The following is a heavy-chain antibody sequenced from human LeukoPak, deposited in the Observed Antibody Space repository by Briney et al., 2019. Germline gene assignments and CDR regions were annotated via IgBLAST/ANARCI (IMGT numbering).Heavy chain of an antibody. CDR3: AKDSYSKGDF. CDR1: GFTFSSYA. CDR2: ISYDGSNK. D-gene: IGHD6-13*01. V-gene: IGHV3-30-3*01. J-gene: IGHJ4*02. Sequence: GGSLRLSCAASGFTFSSYAMHWVRQAPGKGLEWVAVISYDGSNKYYADSVKGRFTISRDNSKNTLYLQMNSLRAEDTAVYYCAKDSYSKGDFWGQGVLVTVSS.